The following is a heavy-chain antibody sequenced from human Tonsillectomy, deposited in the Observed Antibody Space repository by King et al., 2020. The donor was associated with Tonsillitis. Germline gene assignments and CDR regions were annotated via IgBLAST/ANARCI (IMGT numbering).Heavy chain of an antibody. CDR3: ARDLLPGDRPSWFDP. V-gene: IGHV1-46*03. D-gene: IGHD6-6*01. J-gene: IGHJ5*02. Sequence: QLVQSGAEVKKPGASVKVSCKASGYTFTSYYIYWVRQAPGQGLEWMGIINPSDGSTDYTQKFQGRLTMTRDTSTSTVYMELSSLKSEDTAVYYCARDLLPGDRPSWFDPWGQGTLVTVSS. CDR2: INPSDGST. CDR1: GYTFTSYY.